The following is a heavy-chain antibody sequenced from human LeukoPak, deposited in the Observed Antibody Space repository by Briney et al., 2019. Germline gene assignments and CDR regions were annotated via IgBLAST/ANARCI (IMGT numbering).Heavy chain of an antibody. Sequence: SETLSLTCTVSGGSISSYYWSWIRQPPGKGLEWIGYIYYSGSTNHNPSLKSRVTISVDTSKNQFSLSLSSVTAADTAVYFCARGSATGRPNFDYWGQGTLVTVSS. CDR2: IYYSGST. CDR3: ARGSATGRPNFDY. CDR1: GGSISSYY. J-gene: IGHJ4*02. V-gene: IGHV4-59*01. D-gene: IGHD6-6*01.